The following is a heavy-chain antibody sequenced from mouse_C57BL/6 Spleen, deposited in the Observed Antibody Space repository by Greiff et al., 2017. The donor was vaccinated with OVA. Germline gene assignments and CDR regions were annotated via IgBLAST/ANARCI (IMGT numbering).Heavy chain of an antibody. D-gene: IGHD4-1*01. CDR1: GYAFSSYW. Sequence: VQLQQSGAELVKPGASVKISCKASGYAFSSYWMNWVKQRPGKGLEWIGQLYPGDGDTNYNGKFKGKATLTADKSSSTAYMQLSSLTSEDSAVYFCARGGANWPFAYWGQGTLVTVSA. CDR2: LYPGDGDT. J-gene: IGHJ3*01. V-gene: IGHV1-80*01. CDR3: ARGGANWPFAY.